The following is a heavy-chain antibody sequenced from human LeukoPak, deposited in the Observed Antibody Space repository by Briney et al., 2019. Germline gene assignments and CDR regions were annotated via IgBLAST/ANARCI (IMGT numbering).Heavy chain of an antibody. CDR3: ARGRVYYDSSGYYQRPLYYFDY. J-gene: IGHJ4*02. CDR2: INAGNGNT. CDR1: GYTFTSYA. D-gene: IGHD3-22*01. V-gene: IGHV1-3*01. Sequence: EASVKVSCKASGYTFTSYAMHWVRQAPGQRLEWMGWINAGNGNTKYSHNLQGRVTITRDTSASTAYMELSSLRSEDTAVYYCARGRVYYDSSGYYQRPLYYFDYWGQGTLVTVSS.